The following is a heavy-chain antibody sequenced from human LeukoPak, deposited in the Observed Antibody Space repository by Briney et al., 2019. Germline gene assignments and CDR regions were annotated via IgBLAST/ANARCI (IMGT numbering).Heavy chain of an antibody. J-gene: IGHJ2*01. CDR3: ARQISFGDFDL. Sequence: GESLKLSCKGSGYSFSSYWITWVRQMPGKGLEWMGIIYPGDSDTKYSPSFQGQVTISADKSISTAYLQWRSLRASDTAMYYCARQISFGDFDLWGRGTLVSVSS. CDR1: GYSFSSYW. CDR2: IYPGDSDT. D-gene: IGHD3-10*01. V-gene: IGHV5-51*01.